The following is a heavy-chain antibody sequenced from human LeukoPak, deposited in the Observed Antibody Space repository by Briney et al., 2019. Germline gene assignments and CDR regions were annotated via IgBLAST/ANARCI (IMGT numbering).Heavy chain of an antibody. CDR2: INSDGSST. Sequence: GGSLRLSCAASGFTFGIYWMHWVRQAPGKGLVWVSRINSDGSSTSYADSVKGRFTISRDNAKNTLYLQMNSLRAEDTAVYYCATLGYYDSSGPDYWGQGTLVTVSS. D-gene: IGHD3-22*01. CDR1: GFTFGIYW. V-gene: IGHV3-74*01. CDR3: ATLGYYDSSGPDY. J-gene: IGHJ4*02.